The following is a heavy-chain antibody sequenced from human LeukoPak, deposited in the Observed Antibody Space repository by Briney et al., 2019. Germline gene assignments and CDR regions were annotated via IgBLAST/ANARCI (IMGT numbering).Heavy chain of an antibody. Sequence: SETLSLTCTVSGGSISSYYWSWIRQSPGKGLEWIGYIYYSGSTNYTPSLKSRVTISVDTSKNQFSLKLSSVTAADTAVYYCARALWTYGSGSYYYYYYMDVWGKGTTVTVSS. CDR1: GGSISSYY. J-gene: IGHJ6*03. V-gene: IGHV4-59*01. CDR3: ARALWTYGSGSYYYYYYMDV. D-gene: IGHD3-10*01. CDR2: IYYSGST.